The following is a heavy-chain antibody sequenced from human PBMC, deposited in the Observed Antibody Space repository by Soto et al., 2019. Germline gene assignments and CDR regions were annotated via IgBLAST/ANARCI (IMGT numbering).Heavy chain of an antibody. V-gene: IGHV3-23*01. CDR1: GFTISSYV. J-gene: IGHJ4*02. CDR2: ISGGNT. D-gene: IGHD3-16*01. CDR3: AKGWADY. Sequence: EVQVLESGGGLVQPGGSLRLSCAASGFTISSYVMSWVRQAPGKGLEWVSGISGGNTYYADSVKGRFTISRDNSKNTLSLQMNSLRAEDTAVYYCAKGWADYWGQGTLVTVSS.